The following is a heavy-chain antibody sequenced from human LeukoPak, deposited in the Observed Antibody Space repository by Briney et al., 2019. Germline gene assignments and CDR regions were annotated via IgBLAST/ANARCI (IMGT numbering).Heavy chain of an antibody. CDR3: ARGGHSSGSKFDP. V-gene: IGHV3-21*01. CDR2: ISSSSSYI. J-gene: IGHJ5*02. Sequence: PGGSLRLSCAASGFTFSSYSMNWVRQAPGKGLEWVSSISSSSSYIYYADSVKGRFTISRGNAKNSLYLQMNSLRAEDTAVYYCARGGHSSGSKFDPWGQGTLVTVSS. CDR1: GFTFSSYS. D-gene: IGHD3-22*01.